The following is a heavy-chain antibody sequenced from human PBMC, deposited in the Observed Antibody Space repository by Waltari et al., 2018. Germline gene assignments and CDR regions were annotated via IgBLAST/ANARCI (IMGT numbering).Heavy chain of an antibody. J-gene: IGHJ4*02. Sequence: QVQLQQWGAGLLKPSETLSLTCAGYGVSFSGYYWSWIRQPPGKGLEWIGEINHSGSTNYNPSLKSRVTISVDTSKNQFSLKLSSVTAADTAVYYCASYHGDFDYWGQGTLVTVSS. CDR2: INHSGST. V-gene: IGHV4-34*01. CDR1: GVSFSGYY. CDR3: ASYHGDFDY. D-gene: IGHD4-17*01.